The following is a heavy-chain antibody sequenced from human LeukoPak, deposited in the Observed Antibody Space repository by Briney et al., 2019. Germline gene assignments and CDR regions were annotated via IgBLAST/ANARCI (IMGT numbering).Heavy chain of an antibody. Sequence: GASVKVSCKASGGTFSSYAISWVRQAPGQGLEWMGGIIPIFGTANYAQKFQGRVTITADESTSTAYMELSSLRSEDTAVYYCAYYYDSSGYYFDPWGQGTLVTVSS. D-gene: IGHD3-22*01. CDR3: AYYYDSSGYYFDP. J-gene: IGHJ5*02. CDR2: IIPIFGTA. V-gene: IGHV1-69*13. CDR1: GGTFSSYA.